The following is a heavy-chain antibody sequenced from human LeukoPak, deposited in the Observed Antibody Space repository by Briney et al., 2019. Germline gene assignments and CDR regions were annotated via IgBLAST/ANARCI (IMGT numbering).Heavy chain of an antibody. CDR2: ISGSGGST. CDR3: AKDLGYSSGWYIDY. V-gene: IGHV3-23*01. J-gene: IGHJ4*02. Sequence: GGSLRLSCAASGFTFSSYAMSWVRQAPGKGLEWVSAISGSGGSTYYADSVKGRFTISRDNSKNTLYLQMNSLRAEDTAVYYCAKDLGYSSGWYIDYWGQGTLVTLSS. D-gene: IGHD6-19*01. CDR1: GFTFSSYA.